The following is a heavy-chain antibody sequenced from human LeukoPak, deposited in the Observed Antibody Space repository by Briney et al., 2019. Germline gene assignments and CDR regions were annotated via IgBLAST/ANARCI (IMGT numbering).Heavy chain of an antibody. Sequence: GSLRLSCAASGFTVSNNYMSWVRQAPGKGLEWVSVIYSGGSTYYADSVKGRFTISRDNAKNSLYLQMNSLRAEDTAVYYCARDRRAAAGTLDYWGQGTLVTVSS. J-gene: IGHJ4*02. CDR3: ARDRRAAAGTLDY. D-gene: IGHD6-13*01. CDR2: IYSGGST. V-gene: IGHV3-66*01. CDR1: GFTVSNNY.